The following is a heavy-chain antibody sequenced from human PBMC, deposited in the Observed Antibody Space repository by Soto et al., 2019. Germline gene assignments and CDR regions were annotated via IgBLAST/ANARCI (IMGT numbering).Heavy chain of an antibody. J-gene: IGHJ3*02. D-gene: IGHD3-22*01. V-gene: IGHV4-30-4*01. CDR2: TYHSGRT. CDR1: GDSISSGDYY. CDR3: ARRHYYDSSGYADALDI. Sequence: QVHLQKSGPGLVEPSQTLSLTCTVSGDSISSGDYYWSWIRQSPDKGLEWIGYTYHSGRTYYKPSLKSRVTISADTSKNQFSLKLSSVTAADTAVYYCARRHYYDSSGYADALDIWGQGTSVTVSS.